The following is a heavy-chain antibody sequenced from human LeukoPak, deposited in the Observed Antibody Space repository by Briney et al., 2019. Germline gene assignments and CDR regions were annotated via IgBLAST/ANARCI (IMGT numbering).Heavy chain of an antibody. CDR2: IIPIFGTA. V-gene: IGHV1-69*05. CDR3: ARDDCSSTSCYFDY. Sequence: SVKVSCKASGGTFSSYAISWVRQAPGQGLGWMGGIIPIFGTANYAQKFQGRVTITTDESTSTAYMELSSLRSEDTAVYYCARDDCSSTSCYFDYWGQGTLVTVSS. CDR1: GGTFSSYA. D-gene: IGHD2-2*01. J-gene: IGHJ4*02.